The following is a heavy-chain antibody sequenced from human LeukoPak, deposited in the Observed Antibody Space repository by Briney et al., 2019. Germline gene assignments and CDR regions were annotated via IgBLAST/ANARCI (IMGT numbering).Heavy chain of an antibody. CDR3: ARSGVYSGSWYPLFLDNWFDP. Sequence: SETLSLTCTVSGGSISSYYWSWIRQPPGKGLEWIGYIYYSGSTNYNPSLKSRVTISVDTSKNQFSLKLSSVTAADTAVYYCARSGVYSGSWYPLFLDNWFDPWGQGTLVTVSS. D-gene: IGHD6-13*01. V-gene: IGHV4-59*01. CDR2: IYYSGST. CDR1: GGSISSYY. J-gene: IGHJ5*02.